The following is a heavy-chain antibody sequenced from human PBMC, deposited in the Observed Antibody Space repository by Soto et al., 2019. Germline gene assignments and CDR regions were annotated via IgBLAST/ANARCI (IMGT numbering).Heavy chain of an antibody. CDR1: GFTFSSYA. V-gene: IGHV3-30-3*01. CDR3: AREEHDKVSGLPEEYYYYYNGTDV. CDR2: ISYDGSNK. D-gene: IGHD3-22*01. Sequence: GGSLRLSCAASGFTFSSYAMHWVRQAPGKGLEWVAVISYDGSNKYYADSVKGRFTISRDNSKNTLYLQMNSLRAEDTAVYYCAREEHDKVSGLPEEYYYYYNGTDVWGQGTTVTGS. J-gene: IGHJ6*02.